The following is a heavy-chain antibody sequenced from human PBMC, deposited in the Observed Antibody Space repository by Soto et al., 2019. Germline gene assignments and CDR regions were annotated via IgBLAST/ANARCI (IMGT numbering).Heavy chain of an antibody. CDR3: AASYYSILTGHCAFDI. V-gene: IGHV4-59*01. Sequence: QVQLQESGPGLVKPSETLSLTCTVSEVAMIHFYWSWIRQTPGKGLEWLGDASYSGSTIYNPSQKNRVTISVDTSTTPSALNPSSVNAADTAMYFYAASYYSILTGHCAFDIWGHGTMVIVSS. J-gene: IGHJ3*02. D-gene: IGHD3-9*01. CDR1: EVAMIHFY. CDR2: ASYSGST.